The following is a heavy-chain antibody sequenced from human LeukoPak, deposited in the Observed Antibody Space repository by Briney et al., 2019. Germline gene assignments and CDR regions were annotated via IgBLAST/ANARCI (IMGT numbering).Heavy chain of an antibody. J-gene: IGHJ5*02. V-gene: IGHV3-23*01. Sequence: GGSLRLSCAASGFTFSSYAMTWVRQAPGKRLEWVSAITGSGARTFYADPVKGRFTVSRDNAKNTLYLQMNSLSAEDAAVYYCARDFRSDFPNWFDPWGRGALVTVSS. CDR1: GFTFSSYA. CDR2: ITGSGART. D-gene: IGHD3-3*01. CDR3: ARDFRSDFPNWFDP.